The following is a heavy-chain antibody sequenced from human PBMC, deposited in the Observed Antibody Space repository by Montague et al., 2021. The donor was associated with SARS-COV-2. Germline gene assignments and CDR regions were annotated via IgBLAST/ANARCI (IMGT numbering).Heavy chain of an antibody. CDR3: AGNRRITMIVVVIGPGFDP. D-gene: IGHD3-22*01. J-gene: IGHJ5*02. CDR2: IYYSGST. V-gene: IGHV4-39*01. Sequence: SETLSLTCTVSGGSISSSSYYWGWIRQPPGKGLEWIGSIYYSGSTYYNPSLKSRVTISVDTSKNQFSLKLSSVTAADTAVYYCAGNRRITMIVVVIGPGFDPWGQGTLVTVSS. CDR1: GGSISSSSYY.